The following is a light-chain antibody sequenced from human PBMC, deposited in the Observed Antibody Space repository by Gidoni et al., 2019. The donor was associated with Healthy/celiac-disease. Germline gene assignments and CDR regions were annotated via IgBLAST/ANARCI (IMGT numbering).Light chain of an antibody. CDR3: QQRSNWRGWT. Sequence: EIVLTQSPATLSLSPGERATLSCRASQSVSSYLAWYQQKPGQAPRLLIYDASNRATGIPARFSGSGSGTDFTLTISSLEPEDFAVYYCQQRSNWRGWTFXKXTKVEIK. V-gene: IGKV3-11*01. CDR2: DAS. J-gene: IGKJ1*01. CDR1: QSVSSY.